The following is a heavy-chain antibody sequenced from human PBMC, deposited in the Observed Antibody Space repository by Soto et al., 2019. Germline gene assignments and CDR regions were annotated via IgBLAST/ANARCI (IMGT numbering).Heavy chain of an antibody. CDR3: ARSEYYGGFDY. J-gene: IGHJ4*02. D-gene: IGHD4-17*01. CDR1: GGSISSYY. Sequence: SETLSLTCTVSGGSISSYYWSWIRQPPGKGLEWIGHIYYSGSTNYNPSLKSRVTISVDTSKNQFSLKLSSVTAADTAVYYCARSEYYGGFDYWGQGTLVTVSS. V-gene: IGHV4-59*08. CDR2: IYYSGST.